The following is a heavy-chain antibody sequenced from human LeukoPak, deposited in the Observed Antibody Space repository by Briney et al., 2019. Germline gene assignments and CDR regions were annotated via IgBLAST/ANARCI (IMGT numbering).Heavy chain of an antibody. D-gene: IGHD1-26*01. J-gene: IGHJ4*02. CDR2: INPNSGGT. Sequence: ASVKVSCKASGYTFTGYYMHWVRQAPRQGLEWMGWINPNSGGTNYAQKFQGRVTMTRDTSISTAYMELSRLRSDDTAVYYCAREWELLYYFDYWGQGTLVTVSS. V-gene: IGHV1-2*02. CDR1: GYTFTGYY. CDR3: AREWELLYYFDY.